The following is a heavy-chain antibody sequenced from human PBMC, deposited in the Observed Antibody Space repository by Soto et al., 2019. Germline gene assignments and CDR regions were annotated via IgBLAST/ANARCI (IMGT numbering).Heavy chain of an antibody. J-gene: IGHJ3*02. CDR2: IRFDGSDT. CDR1: WFTFRKFN. V-gene: IGHV3-30*02. D-gene: IGHD6-13*01. CDR3: AKDGQQASPFAFDI. Sequence: GSLRRSCEACWFTFRKFNMHWVRQETGKGLEWVAFIRFDGSDTDYVDSVRGRFTFSRDNSKNMLYLQMDNLRAEDTAMYYCAKDGQQASPFAFDIWGQGTMVTV.